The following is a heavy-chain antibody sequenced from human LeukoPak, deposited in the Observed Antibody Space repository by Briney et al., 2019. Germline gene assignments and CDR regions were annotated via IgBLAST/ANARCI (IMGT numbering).Heavy chain of an antibody. V-gene: IGHV1-69*13. CDR1: GGTLSSYT. Sequence: SVKVSCKASGGTLSSYTISGVRQAPGRGLEWVGGNIPIFGTANYAQKFQGRVTITADESTSTAYMELSSLRSADTAVYYCARPTMVRGPMDVWGKGTPVTISS. CDR3: ARPTMVRGPMDV. J-gene: IGHJ6*04. CDR2: NIPIFGTA. D-gene: IGHD3-10*01.